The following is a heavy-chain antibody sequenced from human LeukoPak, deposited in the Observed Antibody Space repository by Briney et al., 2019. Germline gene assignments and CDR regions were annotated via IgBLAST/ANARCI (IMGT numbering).Heavy chain of an antibody. D-gene: IGHD4-11*01. CDR1: GGSISSGGYY. CDR3: ARSEHYISPVDY. J-gene: IGHJ4*02. Sequence: PSQTLSLTCTVSGGSISSGGYYWSWIRQHPGKGLEWIGYIYYSGSTYYNPSLKSRVTISVDTSKNQFSLKLSSVTAADTAVYYCARSEHYISPVDYWGQGTLVTVSS. CDR2: IYYSGST. V-gene: IGHV4-30-4*08.